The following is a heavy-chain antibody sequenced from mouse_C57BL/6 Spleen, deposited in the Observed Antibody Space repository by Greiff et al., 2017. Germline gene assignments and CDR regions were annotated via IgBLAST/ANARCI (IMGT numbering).Heavy chain of an antibody. CDR3: ARGYYGSSPWYFDV. J-gene: IGHJ1*03. CDR2: IHPNSGST. CDR1: GYTFTSYW. Sequence: QVQLQQPGAELVKPGASVKLSCKASGYTFTSYWMHWVKQRPGQGLEWIGMIHPNSGSTNYNEKFKSKATLTVDKSSSTAYMQLSSLTSEDSAVYYCARGYYGSSPWYFDVGGTGTTVTVSS. V-gene: IGHV1-64*01. D-gene: IGHD1-1*01.